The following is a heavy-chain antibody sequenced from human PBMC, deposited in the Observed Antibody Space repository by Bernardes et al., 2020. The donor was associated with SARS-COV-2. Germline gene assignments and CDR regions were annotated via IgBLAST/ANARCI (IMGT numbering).Heavy chain of an antibody. V-gene: IGHV4-59*01. Sequence: SEPLSLTCTVSGASIENYYWSWVRQSPGQGLEWIGDFRYGGSTNYNPLLKSRVTISVDTSKNHFSLTLTSVTAADSAVYHCARPKDQRDFYFDLWGRGILVTVSS. CDR1: GASIENYY. D-gene: IGHD2-2*01. CDR2: FRYGGST. J-gene: IGHJ2*01. CDR3: ARPKDQRDFYFDL.